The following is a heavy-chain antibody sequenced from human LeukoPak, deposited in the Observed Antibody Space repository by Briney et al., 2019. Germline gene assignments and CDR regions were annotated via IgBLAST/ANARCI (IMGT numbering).Heavy chain of an antibody. CDR3: ARDPLTGSQSRFQH. Sequence: PGGSLRLSCAASGFTFSSYSMTWVRRAPGKGLEWVSCISSSTSTIYYADSVKGRFTISRDTAKNSLYLQMNCLRAEDTAVYYCARDPLTGSQSRFQHWGQGTLVTASS. V-gene: IGHV3-48*04. J-gene: IGHJ1*01. CDR1: GFTFSSYS. CDR2: ISSSTSTI. D-gene: IGHD3-9*01.